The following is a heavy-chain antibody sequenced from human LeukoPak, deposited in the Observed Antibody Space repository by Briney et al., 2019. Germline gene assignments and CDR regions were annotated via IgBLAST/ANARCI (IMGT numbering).Heavy chain of an antibody. V-gene: IGHV4-4*07. J-gene: IGHJ4*02. Sequence: SETLSLTCTVSGGSISSYYWSWIRQPAGKGLEWIGRIYISGSGSTNYNPSLKSRVTMSVDTSKNQFSLKLSSVTAADTAVYYCARAGYYDSSGYTLASCFDYWGQGTLVTVSS. CDR3: ARAGYYDSSGYTLASCFDY. D-gene: IGHD3-22*01. CDR1: GGSISSYY. CDR2: IYISGSGST.